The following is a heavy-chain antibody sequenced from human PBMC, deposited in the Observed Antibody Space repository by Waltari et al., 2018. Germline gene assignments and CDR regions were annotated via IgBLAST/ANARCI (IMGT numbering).Heavy chain of an antibody. D-gene: IGHD2-2*01. CDR2: NDPSDSFR. CDR1: GYSFTSHW. V-gene: IGHV5-10-1*01. Sequence: EVQLVQSGAEVKKPEESLRISCEGSGYSFTSHWISWVRQMPGKGLGWVGRNDPSDSFRNDGPAFDGHGTSSVDQSLRTAYLQWDSLKASDTAIYYCVRHRTTYPLEIDYWGQGTLVTVSS. CDR3: VRHRTTYPLEIDY. J-gene: IGHJ4*02.